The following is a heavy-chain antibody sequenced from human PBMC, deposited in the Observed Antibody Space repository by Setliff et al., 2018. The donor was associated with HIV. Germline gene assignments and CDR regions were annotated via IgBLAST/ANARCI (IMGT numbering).Heavy chain of an antibody. CDR2: INHSGST. CDR3: ARGPAEWQIVVVPAAHWYFDL. Sequence: SETLSLTCAVYGGSFSGYYWNWIRQPPGKGLEWIGEINHSGSTNYNPSLKSRITISVDTSKKQFPLKLNSVTAADTSVYYCARGPAEWQIVVVPAAHWYFDLWGRGTLVTVSS. D-gene: IGHD2-2*01. V-gene: IGHV4-34*01. J-gene: IGHJ2*01. CDR1: GGSFSGYY.